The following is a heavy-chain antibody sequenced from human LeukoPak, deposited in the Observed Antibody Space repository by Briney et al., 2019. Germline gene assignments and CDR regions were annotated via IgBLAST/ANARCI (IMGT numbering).Heavy chain of an antibody. CDR2: ISYDGGDK. CDR1: GFTFSSYG. Sequence: GGSLRLSCVASGFTFSSYGMHWVRQAPGKGPEWVALISYDGGDKYYVDSVKGRFTISRDNSKNTPYLQMNSLRAEDTAVYYCAKVRYSSGWPEFDYWGQGTLVTVSS. D-gene: IGHD6-19*01. J-gene: IGHJ4*02. V-gene: IGHV3-30*18. CDR3: AKVRYSSGWPEFDY.